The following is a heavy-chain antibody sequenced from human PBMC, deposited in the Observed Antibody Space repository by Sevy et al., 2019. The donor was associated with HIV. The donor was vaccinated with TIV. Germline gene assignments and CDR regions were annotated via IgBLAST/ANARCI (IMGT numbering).Heavy chain of an antibody. CDR1: GFTFSSFP. CDR3: ARLLPTRAFDI. Sequence: GGSLRLSCAASGFTFSSFPIHWVRQAPGKGLEWVAIISYVGNNQHFADSVKGRFTISRDNSKNTVYLHMNSLRTEDTAVYYCARLLPTRAFDIWGQGTMVTVSS. J-gene: IGHJ3*02. V-gene: IGHV3-30*04. CDR2: ISYVGNNQ.